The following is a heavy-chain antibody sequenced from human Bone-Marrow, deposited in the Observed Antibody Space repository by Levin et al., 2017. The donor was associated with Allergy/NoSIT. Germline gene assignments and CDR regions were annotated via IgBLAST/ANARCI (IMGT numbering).Heavy chain of an antibody. CDR1: GFTFSNAW. CDR3: TTGQWLGRDAFDI. Sequence: GGSLRLSCAASGFTFSNAWMSWVRQAPGKGLEWVGRIKSKTDGGTTDYAAPVKGRFTISRDDSKNTLYLQMNSLKTEDTAVYYCTTGQWLGRDAFDIWGQGTMVTVSS. V-gene: IGHV3-15*01. CDR2: IKSKTDGGTT. D-gene: IGHD6-19*01. J-gene: IGHJ3*02.